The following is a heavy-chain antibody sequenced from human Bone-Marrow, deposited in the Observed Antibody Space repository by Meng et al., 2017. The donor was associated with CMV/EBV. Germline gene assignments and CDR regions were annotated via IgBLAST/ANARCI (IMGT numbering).Heavy chain of an antibody. CDR2: IYPGDSDT. D-gene: IGHD6-13*01. CDR3: ARQGGRIAAAGGGDFDY. Sequence: GGSLRLSCKGSGYSFTSYRIGWVRQMPGKGLEWMGIIYPGDSDTRYSQSFQGQVTISADKSISTAYLQWSSLKASDTAMYYCARQGGRIAAAGGGDFDYWGQGTLATVSS. CDR1: GYSFTSYR. J-gene: IGHJ4*02. V-gene: IGHV5-51*01.